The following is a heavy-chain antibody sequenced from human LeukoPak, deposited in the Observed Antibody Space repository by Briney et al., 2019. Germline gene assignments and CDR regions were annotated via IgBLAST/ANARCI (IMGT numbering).Heavy chain of an antibody. J-gene: IGHJ4*02. CDR3: ARLIAVAGTGFDY. CDR1: GYTFTRYH. V-gene: IGHV1-2*02. Sequence: ASVKVSCKASGYTFTRYHMHWVRQAPGQGLEWMGWINPNRGGTNYAQKFQGRVTMTRDTSISTAYMELSRLRSDDTAVYYCARLIAVAGTGFDYWGQGTLVTVSS. CDR2: INPNRGGT. D-gene: IGHD6-19*01.